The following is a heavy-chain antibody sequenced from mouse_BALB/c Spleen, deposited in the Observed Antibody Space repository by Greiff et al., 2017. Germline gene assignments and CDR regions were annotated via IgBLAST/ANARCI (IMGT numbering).Heavy chain of an antibody. J-gene: IGHJ2*01. Sequence: VKLVESGPGLVAPSQSLSITCTVSGFSLTSYGVHWVRQPPGKGLEWLGVIWAGGSTNYNSALMSRLSISKDNSKSQVFLKMNSLQTDDTAMYYCARDGGYYGNYFDYWGQGTTLTVSS. CDR1: GFSLTSYG. D-gene: IGHD2-1*01. CDR3: ARDGGYYGNYFDY. V-gene: IGHV2-9*02. CDR2: IWAGGST.